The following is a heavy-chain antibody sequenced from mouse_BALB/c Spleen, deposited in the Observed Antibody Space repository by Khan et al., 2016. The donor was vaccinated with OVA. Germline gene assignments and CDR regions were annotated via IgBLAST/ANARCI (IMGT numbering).Heavy chain of an antibody. J-gene: IGHJ4*01. Sequence: VQLQESGAELVRPGASVKLSCKTSGYIFTSYWIHWVKQRSGQGLEWIARIYPGTGSTYYNEKFKGKATMTADKSSSTAYMQLSSLTSEDSAVDFFARDYGSNYAMAYWGQRTSVTVSS. D-gene: IGHD1-1*01. CDR3: ARDYGSNYAMAY. V-gene: IGHV1S132*01. CDR1: GYIFTSYW. CDR2: IYPGTGST.